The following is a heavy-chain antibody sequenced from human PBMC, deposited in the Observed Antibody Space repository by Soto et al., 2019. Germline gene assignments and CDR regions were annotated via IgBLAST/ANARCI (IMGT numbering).Heavy chain of an antibody. CDR3: ARSPPRYYYYGMDV. V-gene: IGHV4-34*01. CDR1: GGPFSGYY. CDR2: INHSGST. Sequence: SETLSLTCAVYGGPFSGYYWSWIRQPPGKGLEWIGEINHSGSTNYNPSLKSRVTISVDTSKNQFSLKLSSVTAADTAVYYCARSPPRYYYYGMDVWGQGTTVTVSS. J-gene: IGHJ6*02.